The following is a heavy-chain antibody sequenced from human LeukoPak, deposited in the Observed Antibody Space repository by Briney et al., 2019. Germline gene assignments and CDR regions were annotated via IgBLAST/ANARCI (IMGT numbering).Heavy chain of an antibody. CDR3: ARDRISAISRGWFDP. V-gene: IGHV3-11*04. CDR1: GFTFSDYY. J-gene: IGHJ5*02. CDR2: ISSSGSTI. D-gene: IGHD2-21*01. Sequence: GGSLRLSCAASGFTFSDYYMSWIRQAPGKGLEWVSYISSSGSTIYYADSVKGRFTISRDNAKNSLYLQTNSLRAEDTAVYYCARDRISAISRGWFDPWGQGTLVTVSS.